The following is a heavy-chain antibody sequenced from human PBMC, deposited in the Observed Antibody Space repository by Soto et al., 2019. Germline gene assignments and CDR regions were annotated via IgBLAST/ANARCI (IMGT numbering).Heavy chain of an antibody. J-gene: IGHJ5*02. D-gene: IGHD6-13*01. CDR1: GGSISSGDYY. CDR2: IYYSGST. Sequence: SEILSLTCTVSGGSISSGDYYWSWIRQPPGKGLEWIGYIYYSGSTYYNPSLKSRVTISVDTSKNQFSLKLSSVTAADTAVYYCAREGPPSSSWYGRWFDPWGQGTLVTVSS. CDR3: AREGPPSSSWYGRWFDP. V-gene: IGHV4-30-4*01.